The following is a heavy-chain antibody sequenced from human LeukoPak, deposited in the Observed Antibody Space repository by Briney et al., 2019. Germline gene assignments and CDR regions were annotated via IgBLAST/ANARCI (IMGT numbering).Heavy chain of an antibody. CDR2: ISYDGSNK. Sequence: GGSLRLSCAASGFTFSSYAMHWVRQAPGKGLEWVAVISYDGSNKYYADSVKGRFTISRDNSKNTLYLRMNSLRAEDTAVYYCARSHVDTAMVDDYWGQGTLVTVSS. D-gene: IGHD5-18*01. CDR3: ARSHVDTAMVDDY. J-gene: IGHJ4*02. CDR1: GFTFSSYA. V-gene: IGHV3-30-3*01.